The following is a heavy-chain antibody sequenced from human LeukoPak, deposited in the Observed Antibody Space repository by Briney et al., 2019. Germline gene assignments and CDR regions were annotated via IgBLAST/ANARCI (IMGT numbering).Heavy chain of an antibody. CDR1: GFIFSDHW. J-gene: IGHJ4*02. D-gene: IGHD3-3*01. CDR3: VRERNNFWSGHHSIFDS. V-gene: IGHV3-74*01. Sequence: GGSLRLSCAASGFIFSDHWMHWVRQAPGKGLVWLSRINNDGSSTIYADSVKGRFTFSRDNAENTLFLEMSSLRVEDTSVYYCVRERNNFWSGHHSIFDSWGQGTLVTVSS. CDR2: INNDGSST.